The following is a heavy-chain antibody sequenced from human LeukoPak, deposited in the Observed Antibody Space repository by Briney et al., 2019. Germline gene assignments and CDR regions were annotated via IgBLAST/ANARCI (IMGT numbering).Heavy chain of an antibody. CDR2: IYYSGGA. D-gene: IGHD6-13*01. Sequence: SETLSLTCTVSGGSISDSNYYWGWIRQPPGRGLEWIGNIYYSGGAYYSPSLKSRVTVSVDTSKNQFSLKLSSVTAADTAVYYCARGAPSSWADAFDIWGQGTMVTVSS. CDR3: ARGAPSSWADAFDI. V-gene: IGHV4-39*01. J-gene: IGHJ3*02. CDR1: GGSISDSNYY.